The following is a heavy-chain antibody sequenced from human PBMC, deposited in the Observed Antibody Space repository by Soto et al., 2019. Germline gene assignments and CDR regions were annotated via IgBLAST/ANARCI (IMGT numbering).Heavy chain of an antibody. CDR3: SRPLWGWQGGNYFDY. V-gene: IGHV1-2*02. J-gene: IGHJ4*02. D-gene: IGHD7-27*01. Sequence: ASVKVSCKASGYTFTGHYMHWVRQAPGQGLEWMGWINPNSGGTNYAQKFQGRVTMTRDTSISTAYMELSRLRSDDTAVYYCSRPLWGWQGGNYFDYWGQGTLVTVSS. CDR2: INPNSGGT. CDR1: GYTFTGHY.